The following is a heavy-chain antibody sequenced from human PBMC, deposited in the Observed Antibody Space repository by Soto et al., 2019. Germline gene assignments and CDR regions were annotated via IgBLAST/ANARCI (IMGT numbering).Heavy chain of an antibody. V-gene: IGHV1-18*01. Sequence: HVLLVQSGPEVRKPGASVNVSCMASGDSFSKFGINWVRQAPGQGLEWMGWISGYSGQTNYAQKFQGRVTMTRDTSTTTAYMELRTLRSDDTAVYFYASDHSGPDWGQGTLVTVSS. D-gene: IGHD6-25*01. CDR2: ISGYSGQT. CDR3: ASDHSGPD. J-gene: IGHJ4*02. CDR1: GDSFSKFG.